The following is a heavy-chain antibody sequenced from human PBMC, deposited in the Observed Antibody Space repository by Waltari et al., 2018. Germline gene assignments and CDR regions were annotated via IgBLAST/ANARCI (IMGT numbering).Heavy chain of an antibody. D-gene: IGHD2-15*01. J-gene: IGHJ5*02. CDR3: ARGGGYCSGGSCYSSWFDP. V-gene: IGHV4-38-2*01. Sequence: QVQLQESGPGLVKPSETLSLTCAVSGYSISSGYYWGWIRQPPGKGLEWIGRIYHSGSTYYNPSLKSRVTISVDTSKNQFSLTLSSVTAADTAVYYCARGGGYCSGGSCYSSWFDPWGQGTLVTVSS. CDR2: IYHSGST. CDR1: GYSISSGYY.